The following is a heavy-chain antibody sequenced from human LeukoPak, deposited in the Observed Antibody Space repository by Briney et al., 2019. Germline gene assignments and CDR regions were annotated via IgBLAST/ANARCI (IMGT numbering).Heavy chain of an antibody. CDR2: MNPNSGNT. CDR3: ARGQQITIFGVVILVGWFDP. V-gene: IGHV1-8*03. Sequence: ASVKVSCKASGYTFTSYDINWVRQATGQGLEWMGWMNPNSGNTGYAQKFQGRVTITRNTSISTAYMELSSLRSEDTGVYYCARGQQITIFGVVILVGWFDPWGQGTLVTVSS. D-gene: IGHD3-3*01. J-gene: IGHJ5*02. CDR1: GYTFTSYD.